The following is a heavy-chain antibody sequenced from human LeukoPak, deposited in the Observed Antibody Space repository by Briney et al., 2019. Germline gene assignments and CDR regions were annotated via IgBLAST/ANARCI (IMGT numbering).Heavy chain of an antibody. D-gene: IGHD4-17*01. V-gene: IGHV4-59*08. J-gene: IGHJ4*02. CDR2: IYYSGST. CDR1: GGSISSYY. CDR3: ARHDYGDYTVDY. Sequence: KPSETLSLTRTVSGGSISSYYWSWIRQPPGKGLEWIGYIYYSGSTNYNPSLKSRVTISVDTSKNQFSLKLSSVTAADTAVYYCARHDYGDYTVDYWGQGTLVTVSS.